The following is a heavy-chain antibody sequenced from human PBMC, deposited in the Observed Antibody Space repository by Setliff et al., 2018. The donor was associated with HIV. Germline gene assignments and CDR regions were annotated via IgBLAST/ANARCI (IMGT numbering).Heavy chain of an antibody. D-gene: IGHD3-16*02. Sequence: PGGSLRLSCVASGFTFSAFAMPWVRQAPGTGLEWIATISGGGGSKYYADSVKGRFIISRDNFKDTLYLQTDSLRAEDTAVYYCATFLRSGELSLFPDGFNLWGQGTLVTVSS. CDR1: GFTFSAFA. CDR3: ATFLRSGELSLFPDGFNL. V-gene: IGHV3-23*01. J-gene: IGHJ3*01. CDR2: ISGGGGSK.